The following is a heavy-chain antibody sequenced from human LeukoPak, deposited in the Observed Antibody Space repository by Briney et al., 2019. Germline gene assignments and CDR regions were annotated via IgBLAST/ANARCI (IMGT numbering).Heavy chain of an antibody. CDR2: INHSGST. CDR3: ARGRGYNAFGI. CDR1: GGSFSGYY. V-gene: IGHV4-34*01. Sequence: SETLSLTCAVYGGSFSGYYWSWIRQPPGKGLEWIGEINHSGSTNYNPSLKSRVTISVDTSKNQFSLKLSSVTAADTAVYYCARGRGYNAFGIWGQGTMVTVSS. D-gene: IGHD5-18*01. J-gene: IGHJ3*02.